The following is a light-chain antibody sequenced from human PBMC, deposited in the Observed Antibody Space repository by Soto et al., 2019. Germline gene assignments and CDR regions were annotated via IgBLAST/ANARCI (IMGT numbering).Light chain of an antibody. V-gene: IGKV1-13*02. CDR2: DAS. CDR1: QGISSA. CDR3: QQFNSYPDT. J-gene: IGKJ5*01. Sequence: AIQLTQSPSSLSASVGERVTITCRASQGISSALAWYQQKPGKAPKLLIYDASSLESGVPSRFSGSGSVTEFTLTISSLQPEDFATYYCQQFNSYPDTFGQGTRLEIK.